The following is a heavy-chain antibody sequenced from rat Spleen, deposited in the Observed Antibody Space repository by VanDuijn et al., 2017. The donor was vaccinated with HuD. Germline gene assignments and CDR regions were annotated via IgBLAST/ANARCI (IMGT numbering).Heavy chain of an antibody. Sequence: EVQLVESGGGLVQPGRSLKLSCAASGFTFSDYAMAWVRQSPEKGLEWVATIVFDSSGIYYRNSGKGRFTLSRDNTRNTLYLQMDSLKSEETATYYCVTTYFGYGYFDYWGQGVLVTVSS. V-gene: IGHV5S10*01. CDR3: VTTYFGYGYFDY. D-gene: IGHD1-9*01. J-gene: IGHJ2*01. CDR2: IVFDSSGI. CDR1: GFTFSDYA.